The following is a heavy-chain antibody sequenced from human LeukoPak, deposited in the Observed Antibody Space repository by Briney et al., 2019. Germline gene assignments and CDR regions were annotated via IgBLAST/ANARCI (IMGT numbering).Heavy chain of an antibody. D-gene: IGHD3-3*01. CDR1: GGSISSSSYY. CDR2: IYYSGST. Sequence: SETLSLTCTVSGGSISSSSYYWGWIRQPPGKGLEWIGSIYYSGSTYYNPSLESRVTISVDTSKNQFSLKLSSVTAADTAVYYCASTFFGVVIVYYFDYWGQGTLVTVSS. V-gene: IGHV4-39*01. J-gene: IGHJ4*02. CDR3: ASTFFGVVIVYYFDY.